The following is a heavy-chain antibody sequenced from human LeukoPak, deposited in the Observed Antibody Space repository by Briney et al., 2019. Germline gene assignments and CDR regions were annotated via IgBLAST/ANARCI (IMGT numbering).Heavy chain of an antibody. Sequence: SETLSLTCAVYGGSFSGYYWSWIRQPTGKGLEWIGEINHSGSTNYNPSLKSRVTISVDTSKNQFSLKLSSVTAADTAVYYCAKDLAYCGGDCYSAYYYGMDVWGQGTTVTVSS. CDR3: AKDLAYCGGDCYSAYYYGMDV. CDR2: INHSGST. CDR1: GGSFSGYY. J-gene: IGHJ6*02. V-gene: IGHV4-34*01. D-gene: IGHD2-21*02.